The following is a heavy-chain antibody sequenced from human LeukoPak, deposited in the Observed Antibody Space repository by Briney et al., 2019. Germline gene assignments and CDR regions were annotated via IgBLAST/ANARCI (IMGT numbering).Heavy chain of an antibody. CDR3: ARVAGSYLNWFDP. CDR1: GGSLSSYY. CDR2: IYYSGST. V-gene: IGHV4-59*01. D-gene: IGHD1-26*01. J-gene: IGHJ5*02. Sequence: SETLSLTCTVSGGSLSSYYWSWLRQPPGKGLEWIGYIYYSGSTNYNPSLKSRVTISVDTSKNQFSLKLSSVTAADTAVYYCARVAGSYLNWFDPWGQGTLVTVSS.